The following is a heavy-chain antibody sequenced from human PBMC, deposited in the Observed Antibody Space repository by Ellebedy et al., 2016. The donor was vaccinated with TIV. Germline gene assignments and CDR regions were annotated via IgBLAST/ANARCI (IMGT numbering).Heavy chain of an antibody. V-gene: IGHV1-18*01. D-gene: IGHD6-19*01. Sequence: AASVKVSCKTSGYTFTSYGVSWVRQAPGQGLEWMGWISGLNGKTKYARTVQGRVTLTTDTAARPVYMELTSLRSDDTAVYYCARDNTVGGTNWFDPWGQGTLVIVSS. J-gene: IGHJ5*02. CDR1: GYTFTSYG. CDR2: ISGLNGKT. CDR3: ARDNTVGGTNWFDP.